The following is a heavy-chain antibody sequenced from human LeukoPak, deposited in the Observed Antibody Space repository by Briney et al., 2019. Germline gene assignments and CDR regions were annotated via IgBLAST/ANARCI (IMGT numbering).Heavy chain of an antibody. J-gene: IGHJ3*02. CDR1: GFTFSDHY. CDR3: AIRYSHANLHI. Sequence: GGSLRLSCAASGFTFSDHYMDWVRQAPGKGLEWVGRIKSKTDGGTTDYAAPVKGRFTISRDDSKNTLYLQMNSLKTDDTAVYYCAIRYSHANLHIWGQGTMVTVSS. D-gene: IGHD5-18*01. CDR2: IKSKTDGGTT. V-gene: IGHV3-15*01.